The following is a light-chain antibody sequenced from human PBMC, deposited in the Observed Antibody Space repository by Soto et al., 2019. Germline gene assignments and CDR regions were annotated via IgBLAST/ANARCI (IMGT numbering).Light chain of an antibody. CDR1: QSVSSN. J-gene: IGKJ4*01. CDR2: DAS. Sequence: ENVLTQSPATLSLSPGERATLSCRASQSVSSNLAWYQQKPGQAPRLLISDASNRATGIPARFSGSGSGTDFTLTISSLEPEDFAVYYCQQRSNWPPLTFGGGTKVDIK. CDR3: QQRSNWPPLT. V-gene: IGKV3-11*01.